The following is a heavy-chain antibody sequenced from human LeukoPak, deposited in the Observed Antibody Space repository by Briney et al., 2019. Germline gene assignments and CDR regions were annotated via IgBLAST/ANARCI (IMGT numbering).Heavy chain of an antibody. CDR1: GFTFSNYA. J-gene: IGHJ4*02. D-gene: IGHD3-22*01. Sequence: GGSLRLSCAASGFTFSNYAMSWVRQAPGKGLEWVSGLSGTGDITYYADSVKGRFTISRDNSKNTLYLQITSLRAEDTAVYYCAKDLIGGYYYDSSGYPSFFDYWGQGTLVTVSS. CDR3: AKDLIGGYYYDSSGYPSFFDY. V-gene: IGHV3-23*01. CDR2: LSGTGDIT.